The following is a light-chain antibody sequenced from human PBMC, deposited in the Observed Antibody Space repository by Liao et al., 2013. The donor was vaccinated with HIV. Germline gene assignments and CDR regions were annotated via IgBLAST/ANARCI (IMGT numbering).Light chain of an antibody. J-gene: IGLJ3*02. CDR3: QVWDSPSDHRV. Sequence: SYELTQPPSVSVAAGKTARLTCGGDDIRGKSVHWYQQQPGQAPVLVISYDSERPSGIPERFSGSNSGNTATLTISRVEAGDEADYYCQVWDSPSDHRVFGGGTKLTVL. CDR2: YDS. V-gene: IGLV3-21*04. CDR1: DIRGKS.